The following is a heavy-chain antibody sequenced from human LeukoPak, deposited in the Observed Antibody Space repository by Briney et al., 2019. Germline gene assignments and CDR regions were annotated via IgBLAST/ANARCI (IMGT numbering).Heavy chain of an antibody. CDR2: ISSSSSYI. V-gene: IGHV3-21*01. CDR1: GFTFSSYS. Sequence: PGGSLRLSCAASGFTFSSYSMNWVRQAPGKGLEWASSISSSSSYIYYADSVKGRFTISRDNAKNSLCLQMNSLRAEDTAVYYCARDLVWPPQQFDYWGQGTLVTVSS. CDR3: ARDLVWPPQQFDY. J-gene: IGHJ4*02. D-gene: IGHD1-1*01.